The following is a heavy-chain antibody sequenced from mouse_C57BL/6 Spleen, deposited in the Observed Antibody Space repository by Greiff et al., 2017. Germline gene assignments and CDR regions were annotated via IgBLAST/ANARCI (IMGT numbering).Heavy chain of an antibody. J-gene: IGHJ1*03. CDR2: ISYDGSN. D-gene: IGHD2-3*01. Sequence: ESGPGLVKPSQSLSLTCSVTGYSITSGYYWNWIRQFPGNKLEWMGYISYDGSNNYNPSLKNRISITRDTSKNQFFLKLNSVTTEDTATYYCARDDGYIWYFDVWGTGTTVTVSS. CDR1: GYSITSGYY. V-gene: IGHV3-6*01. CDR3: ARDDGYIWYFDV.